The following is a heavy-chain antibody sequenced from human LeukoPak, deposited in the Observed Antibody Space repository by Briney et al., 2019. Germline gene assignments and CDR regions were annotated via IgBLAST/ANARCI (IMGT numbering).Heavy chain of an antibody. CDR1: GGSISRGGYS. J-gene: IGHJ4*02. V-gene: IGHV4-30-2*01. CDR3: ARGDIVAYWFDY. Sequence: SETLSLTCAVSGGSISRGGYSWSWIRQPPGKGLEWIGYIYHSGSTYYNPSLKRRVTISVDSTKNQFSLKLSSVTAADTAVYYCARGDIVAYWFDYWGQGTLVTVSS. D-gene: IGHD2-15*01. CDR2: IYHSGST.